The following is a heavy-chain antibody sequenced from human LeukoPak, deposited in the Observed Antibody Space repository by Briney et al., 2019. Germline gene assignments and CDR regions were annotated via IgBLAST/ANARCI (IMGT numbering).Heavy chain of an antibody. J-gene: IGHJ4*02. CDR1: GGSISSGGYY. Sequence: SETLSLTCTVSGGSISSGGYYWSWIRQHPGKGLEWVGYIYYSGSTYYNPSLKSRVTISVDTSKNQFSLKLSSVTAADTAVYYCARVTRGRGYSSAIDYWGQGTLVTVSS. CDR2: IYYSGST. D-gene: IGHD5-18*01. V-gene: IGHV4-31*03. CDR3: ARVTRGRGYSSAIDY.